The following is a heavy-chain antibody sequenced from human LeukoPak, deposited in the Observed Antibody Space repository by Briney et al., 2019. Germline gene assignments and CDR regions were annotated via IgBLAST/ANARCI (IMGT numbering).Heavy chain of an antibody. CDR1: GFTFSSYA. CDR2: ISGSGGNT. V-gene: IGHV3-23*01. Sequence: GGSLRLSCAASGFTFSSYAMSWVRQAPGKGLEWVSSISGSGGNTFYADSEKGRFTISRDNSKNTLYLQMNGLRAEDTAAYHCAKGRNEDGDAALNYWGQGTLVTVSS. J-gene: IGHJ4*02. CDR3: AKGRNEDGDAALNY. D-gene: IGHD4-17*01.